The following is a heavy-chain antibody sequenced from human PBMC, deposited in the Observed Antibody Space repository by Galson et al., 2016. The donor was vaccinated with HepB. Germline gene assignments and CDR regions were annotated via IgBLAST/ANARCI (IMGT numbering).Heavy chain of an antibody. CDR2: IRDSTTM. D-gene: IGHD2-2*01. V-gene: IGHV3-48*02. CDR3: AKDIQMGVPAAFDY. J-gene: IGHJ4*02. Sequence: SLRLSCAASGSTFNIYTMNWVRQAPGKGLEWVSYIRDSTTMYHADSVKGRFTISRDDAKNSLYLQMNSLRDDDTALYYCAKDIQMGVPAAFDYWGQGTLVTVSS. CDR1: GSTFNIYT.